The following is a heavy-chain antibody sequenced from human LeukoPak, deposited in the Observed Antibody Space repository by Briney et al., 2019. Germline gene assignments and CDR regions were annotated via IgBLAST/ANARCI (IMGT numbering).Heavy chain of an antibody. Sequence: SVKVSCKASGGTFSSYAISWVRQAPGQGLEWMGGIIPMFDTPNYAQKFQGRVTITADESTSTAYMELSSLRSEDTAMYYCARDGLGYYASGSYYLGYWGQGTLVTVSS. CDR3: ARDGLGYYASGSYYLGY. V-gene: IGHV1-69*01. CDR2: IIPMFDTP. J-gene: IGHJ4*02. D-gene: IGHD3-10*01. CDR1: GGTFSSYA.